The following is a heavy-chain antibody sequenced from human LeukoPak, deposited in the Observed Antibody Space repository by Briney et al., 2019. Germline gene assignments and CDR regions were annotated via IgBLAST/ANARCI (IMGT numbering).Heavy chain of an antibody. D-gene: IGHD1-26*01. J-gene: IGHJ6*03. CDR1: GYSISSGYY. CDR3: ARDRTNYSGYYYYMDV. Sequence: KPSETLSLTCTVSGYSISSGYYWSWIRQPAGKGLEWIGRIYTSGSTNYNPSLKSRVTMSVDTSKNQFSLKLSSVTAADTAVYYCARDRTNYSGYYYYMDVWGKGTTVTISS. CDR2: IYTSGST. V-gene: IGHV4-4*07.